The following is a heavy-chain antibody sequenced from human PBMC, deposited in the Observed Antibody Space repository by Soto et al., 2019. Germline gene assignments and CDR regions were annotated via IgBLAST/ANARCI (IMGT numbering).Heavy chain of an antibody. CDR3: ARDRAIAARPSYYYYGMDV. Sequence: EVQLVESGGGLVKPGGSLRLSCAASGFTFSSYSMNWVRQAPGKGLEWVSSISSSSSYIYYADSVKGRFTISRDNAKNSLYLQMHSLRAEDTAVYYCARDRAIAARPSYYYYGMDVWGQGTTVTVSS. D-gene: IGHD6-6*01. CDR1: GFTFSSYS. CDR2: ISSSSSYI. J-gene: IGHJ6*02. V-gene: IGHV3-21*01.